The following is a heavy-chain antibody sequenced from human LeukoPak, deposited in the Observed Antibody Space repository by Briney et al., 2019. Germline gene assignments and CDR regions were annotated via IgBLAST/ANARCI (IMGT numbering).Heavy chain of an antibody. J-gene: IGHJ3*02. CDR2: MNPNSGNT. Sequence: ASVKVSCKASGYTFTSYDINWVRQATGQALEWMGWMNPNSGNTGNAQKFQGRVTITRNTSISTAYMELSSLRSEDTAVYYCARDHYSNQDLGDAFDIWGQGTMVTVSS. CDR1: GYTFTSYD. V-gene: IGHV1-8*03. CDR3: ARDHYSNQDLGDAFDI. D-gene: IGHD4-11*01.